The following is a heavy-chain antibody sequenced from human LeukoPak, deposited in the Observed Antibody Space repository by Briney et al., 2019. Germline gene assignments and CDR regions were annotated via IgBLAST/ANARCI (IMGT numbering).Heavy chain of an antibody. CDR3: ARQVDCSSTSCYFYYYYYYYMDV. Sequence: SETLSLTCTVSGGSISSSNYYWGWIRQPPGKGLEWIGSIYYSGSTYYNPSLKSRVTISVDTSKNQFSLKLSSVTAADTAVYYCARQVDCSSTSCYFYYYYYYYMDVWGKGTTVTVSS. CDR2: IYYSGST. CDR1: GGSISSSNYY. J-gene: IGHJ6*03. V-gene: IGHV4-39*01. D-gene: IGHD2-2*01.